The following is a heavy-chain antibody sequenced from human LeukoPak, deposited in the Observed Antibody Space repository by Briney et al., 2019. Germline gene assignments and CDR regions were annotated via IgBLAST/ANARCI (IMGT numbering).Heavy chain of an antibody. CDR2: VSDSGGST. V-gene: IGHV3-23*01. CDR3: AKLFVVIRVILVGFHKEAYYFNS. D-gene: IGHD3-22*01. Sequence: GGSLRLSYAVSGITLSNYGMSWVRQAPGKGLEWVAGVSDSGGSTNYADSVKGRFTISRDNPKNTLYLQMNSLRAEDTAVYFCAKLFVVIRVILVGFHKEAYYFNSWGQGALVTVSS. J-gene: IGHJ4*02. CDR1: GITLSNYG.